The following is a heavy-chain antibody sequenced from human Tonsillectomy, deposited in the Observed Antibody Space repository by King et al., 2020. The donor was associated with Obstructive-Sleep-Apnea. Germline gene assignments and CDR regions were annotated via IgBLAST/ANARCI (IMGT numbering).Heavy chain of an antibody. V-gene: IGHV3-48*01. CDR3: ARDFLWAFDY. Sequence: VPLVASGGVLVPPGGSLSLSCAASGFPFRTYSLTWVRQAPGTGLEWVSYIGGSGTNIPYADSVKGRFTLSRDNAQNSLSLHMSGLRAEDTGVYYCARDFLWAFDYWGQGTLVTVSS. J-gene: IGHJ4*02. CDR2: IGGSGTNI. CDR1: GFPFRTYS. D-gene: IGHD7-27*01.